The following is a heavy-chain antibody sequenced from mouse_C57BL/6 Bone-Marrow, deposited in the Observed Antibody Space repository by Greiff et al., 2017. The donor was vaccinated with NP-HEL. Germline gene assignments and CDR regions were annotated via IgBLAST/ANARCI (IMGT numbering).Heavy chain of an antibody. J-gene: IGHJ4*01. CDR3: ARKPLTFYAMDY. CDR1: GYTFTDYY. D-gene: IGHD1-3*01. Sequence: VHLVESGPELVKPGASVKISCKASGYTFTDYYINWVKQRPGQGLEWIGWIFPGSGSTYYNEKFKGKATLTVDKSSSTAYMLLSSLTSEDSAVYFCARKPLTFYAMDYWGQGTSVTVSS. CDR2: IFPGSGST. V-gene: IGHV1-75*01.